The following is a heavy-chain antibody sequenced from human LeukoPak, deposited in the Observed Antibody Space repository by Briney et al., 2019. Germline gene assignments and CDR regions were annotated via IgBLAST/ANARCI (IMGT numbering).Heavy chain of an antibody. CDR1: GFTFSSYA. D-gene: IGHD6-13*01. CDR2: ISYDGSNK. CDR3: AREVGSSWVFDY. V-gene: IGHV3-30-3*01. Sequence: GGSLRLSCAASGFTFSSYAMHWVRQAPGKGLEWVAVISYDGSNKYYADSVKGRFTISRDNSKNTLYLQMNSPRAEDTAVYYCAREVGSSWVFDYWGQGTLVTVSS. J-gene: IGHJ4*02.